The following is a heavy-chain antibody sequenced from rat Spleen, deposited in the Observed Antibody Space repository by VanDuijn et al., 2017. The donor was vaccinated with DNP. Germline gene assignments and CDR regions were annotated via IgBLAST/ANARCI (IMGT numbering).Heavy chain of an antibody. CDR2: TNYNGGST. J-gene: IGHJ2*01. CDR1: GFTFSDYF. Sequence: EVQLVESGGGLVQPGGSLKLSCAASGFTFSDYFMAWVRQAPTKGLEWVAYTNYNGGSTYNGDSVKGRFTISRDNAKSTLYHQMNSLRSDDMATYYCARHVLPLRVWDYWGQGVMVTVSS. CDR3: ARHVLPLRVWDY. D-gene: IGHD1-4*01. V-gene: IGHV5-22*01.